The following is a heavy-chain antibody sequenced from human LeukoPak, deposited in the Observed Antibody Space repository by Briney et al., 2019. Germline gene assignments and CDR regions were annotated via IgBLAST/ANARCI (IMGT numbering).Heavy chain of an antibody. V-gene: IGHV3-30*04. D-gene: IGHD3-3*01. CDR1: GFTFSSYA. CDR2: ISYDGSNK. Sequence: GGSLRLSCAASGFTFSSYAIHWVRQAPGKGLEWVAVISYDGSNKYYADSVKGRFTISRDNSKNTLYLQMNSLRADDTAVYYCARGQRAHVEWSYYMDVWGKGTTVTVSS. CDR3: ARGQRAHVEWSYYMDV. J-gene: IGHJ6*03.